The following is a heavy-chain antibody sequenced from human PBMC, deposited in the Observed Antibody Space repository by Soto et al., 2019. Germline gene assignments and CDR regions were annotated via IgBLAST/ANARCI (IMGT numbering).Heavy chain of an antibody. J-gene: IGHJ6*02. CDR1: GGSISSGDYY. Sequence: SEALSLTCTVSGGSISSGDYYLCRIRQPPGKGLEWLGYLYHSGSTYYNPSLKSRVTISVDTSKNQFSLKLSSVTAADTAVYYCAKEPVSITIFCVHGLDVCGPGTTVT. V-gene: IGHV4-30-4*01. CDR2: LYHSGST. D-gene: IGHD3-3*02. CDR3: AKEPVSITIFCVHGLDV.